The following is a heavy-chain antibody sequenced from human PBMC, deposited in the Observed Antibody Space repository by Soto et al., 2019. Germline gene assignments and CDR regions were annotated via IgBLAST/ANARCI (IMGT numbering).Heavy chain of an antibody. D-gene: IGHD6-6*01. Sequence: APVEATSQEPGLAITSIYLHSVRQAPGQGLEWMGIINPSGGSTSYAQKFQGRVTMTRDTSTSTVYMELSSLRSEDKAVYYCAREEYSSSDWGQGTLVTVSS. CDR2: INPSGGST. V-gene: IGHV1-46*01. CDR3: AREEYSSSD. J-gene: IGHJ4*02. CDR1: GLAITSIY.